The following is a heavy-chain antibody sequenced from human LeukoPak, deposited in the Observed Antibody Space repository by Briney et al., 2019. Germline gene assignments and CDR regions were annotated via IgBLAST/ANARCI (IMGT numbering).Heavy chain of an antibody. CDR3: AREKTACGGDCYDS. CDR1: GFTFSSYE. V-gene: IGHV3-48*03. CDR2: ISSSGTPI. Sequence: PGGSLRLSCAASGFTFSSYEMNWVRQAPGKGLEWVSYISSSGTPIHYADSVKGRFTISRDNAKNSQFLQMNSLRAEDTAVYYCAREKTACGGDCYDSWGQGTLVTVSS. J-gene: IGHJ4*02. D-gene: IGHD2-21*01.